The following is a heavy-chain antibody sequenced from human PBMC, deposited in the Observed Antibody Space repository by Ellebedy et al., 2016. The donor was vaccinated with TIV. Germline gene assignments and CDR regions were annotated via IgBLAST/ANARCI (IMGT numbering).Heavy chain of an antibody. Sequence: GESLKISXAASGFTFSDYWMNWVRQAPGKGLEWVSYISTSGSTIYYADSVKGRFTISRDNAKNSLSLQMNSLRAEDTAVYYCARRYFDLWGRGTLVTVSS. V-gene: IGHV3-11*04. CDR2: ISTSGSTI. CDR1: GFTFSDYW. J-gene: IGHJ2*01. CDR3: ARRYFDL.